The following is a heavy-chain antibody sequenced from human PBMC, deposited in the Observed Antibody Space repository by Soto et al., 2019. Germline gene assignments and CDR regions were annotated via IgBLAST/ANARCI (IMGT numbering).Heavy chain of an antibody. V-gene: IGHV4-39*01. J-gene: IGHJ4*02. CDR3: GWPRTYFDY. D-gene: IGHD3-10*01. CDR1: GGSVSSSSYY. CDR2: VYYSGST. Sequence: PSETLSLTCTVSGGSVSSSSYYWGWVRQPPGKGLEWIGSVYYSGSTYYNPSLESRVTISVDKSKNQFSLKLMSLSAMYYCARAPGWPRTYFDYWGQGTLVTVSS.